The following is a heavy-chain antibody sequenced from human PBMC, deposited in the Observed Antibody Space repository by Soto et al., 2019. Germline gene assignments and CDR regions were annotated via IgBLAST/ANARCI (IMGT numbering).Heavy chain of an antibody. V-gene: IGHV4-4*07. Sequence: SETLSLTCTVSGGSISNYHWSWIRQPAGKGLEWIGRIYTSGSTDYNPSLKSRVTISIDTSKNQFYLKVTSMTAADTAVYYCARERREEIHDGYDIDYWGQETLVTVSS. CDR1: GGSISNYH. J-gene: IGHJ4*02. CDR3: ARERREEIHDGYDIDY. CDR2: IYTSGST. D-gene: IGHD5-12*01.